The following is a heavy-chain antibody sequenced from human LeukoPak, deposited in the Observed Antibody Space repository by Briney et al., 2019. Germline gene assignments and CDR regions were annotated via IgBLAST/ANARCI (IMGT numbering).Heavy chain of an antibody. D-gene: IGHD4-17*01. Sequence: GGSLRLSCAASGFTVSSNYMSWVRQAPGKGLEWVSVIYSGGSTYYADFVKGRFTISRDNSKNTLYLQMNSLRAEDTAVYYCARGYGDYEPDAFDIWGQGTMVTVSS. CDR3: ARGYGDYEPDAFDI. CDR2: IYSGGST. V-gene: IGHV3-66*02. CDR1: GFTVSSNY. J-gene: IGHJ3*02.